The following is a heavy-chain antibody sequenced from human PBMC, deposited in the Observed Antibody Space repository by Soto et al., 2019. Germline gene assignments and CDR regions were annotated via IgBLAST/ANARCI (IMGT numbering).Heavy chain of an antibody. CDR3: ARGWYYFDF. J-gene: IGHJ4*02. D-gene: IGHD2-15*01. Sequence: SETLSLTCYVSVGPMTGGYYWGWIRQSPGKGLEWIGSIYYGGTTYYNPSLRSRLAISIDTSKNQFSLRLTSVTAADTALYFCARGWYYFDFWGRGTLVTVSS. CDR2: IYYGGTT. V-gene: IGHV4-38-2*02. CDR1: VGPMTGGYY.